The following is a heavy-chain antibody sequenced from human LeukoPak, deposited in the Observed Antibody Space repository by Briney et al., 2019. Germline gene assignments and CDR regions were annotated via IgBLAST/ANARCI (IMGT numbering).Heavy chain of an antibody. D-gene: IGHD6-13*01. J-gene: IGHJ5*02. CDR2: IHSGGST. Sequence: PGGSLRLSCVASGFSVRTNYMSWVRQAPGKGLEWVSLIHSGGSTYYADSVQGRLTISRDIPKNTLYLQMNSLRVEDMAIYYCARDLSHDSSWNINSWGQGTLVTVSS. CDR3: ARDLSHDSSWNINS. CDR1: GFSVRTNY. V-gene: IGHV3-53*01.